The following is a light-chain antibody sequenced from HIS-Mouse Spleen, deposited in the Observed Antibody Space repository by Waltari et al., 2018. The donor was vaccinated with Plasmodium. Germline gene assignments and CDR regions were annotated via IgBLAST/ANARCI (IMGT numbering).Light chain of an antibody. CDR1: KLGEKY. CDR3: QAWDSSTAV. V-gene: IGLV3-1*01. J-gene: IGLJ3*02. CDR2: QDS. Sequence: SYELTQPPSVSVSPGQTASITCPGDKLGEKYAYWYQQKPGQSPLLVIYQDSKRPSGILERFSGSHSGNTATLTISGTQAMDEADYYCQAWDSSTAVFGGGTKLTVL.